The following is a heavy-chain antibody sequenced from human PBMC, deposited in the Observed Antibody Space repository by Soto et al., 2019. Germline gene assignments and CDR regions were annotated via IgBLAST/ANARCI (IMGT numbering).Heavy chain of an antibody. J-gene: IGHJ4*02. CDR3: ARALILTGYYDTAFDY. D-gene: IGHD3-9*01. CDR2: IWYDGSNK. Sequence: GGSLRLSCAASGFTFSSYGMHWVRQAPGKGLEWVAVIWYDGSNKYYADSVKGRFTISRDNSKNTLYLQMNSLRAEDTAVYYCARALILTGYYDTAFDYWGQGTLVTVSS. CDR1: GFTFSSYG. V-gene: IGHV3-33*01.